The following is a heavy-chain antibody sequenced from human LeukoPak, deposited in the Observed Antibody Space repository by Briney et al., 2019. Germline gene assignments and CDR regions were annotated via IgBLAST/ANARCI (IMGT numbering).Heavy chain of an antibody. CDR3: ARALAAGFDY. CDR1: GFTLSGYW. Sequence: GGSLRLSCAASGFTLSGYWMSWVRQAPGKGLEWVANIKQDGSEKYYVDSVKGRFTISRDNAKNSLYLQMNSLTAEDTAVYYCARALAAGFDYWGQGTLSPSPQ. J-gene: IGHJ4*02. V-gene: IGHV3-7*01. CDR2: IKQDGSEK.